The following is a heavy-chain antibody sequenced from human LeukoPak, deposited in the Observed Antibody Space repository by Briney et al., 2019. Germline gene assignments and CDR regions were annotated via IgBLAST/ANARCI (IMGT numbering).Heavy chain of an antibody. V-gene: IGHV3-48*03. CDR2: ISSSGRMI. Sequence: GGSLRLSCAASGFTFSSYEMNWVRQAPGEGLEWVSYISSSGRMIHYADSVKGRFTISRDNAKNTLYLQMNSLRADDTAVYYCARVDSYGPTFDYWGQGTLVTVSS. J-gene: IGHJ4*02. CDR1: GFTFSSYE. CDR3: ARVDSYGPTFDY. D-gene: IGHD5-18*01.